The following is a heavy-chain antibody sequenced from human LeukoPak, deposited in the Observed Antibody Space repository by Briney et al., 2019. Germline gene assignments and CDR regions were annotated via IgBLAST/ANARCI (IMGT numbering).Heavy chain of an antibody. D-gene: IGHD6-13*01. V-gene: IGHV3-21*01. CDR1: GFTFSSYS. J-gene: IGHJ5*02. Sequence: PGGSLRLSCAASGFTFSSYSMNWVRQAPGKGLEWVSSISSSSSYIYYADSVKGRFTISRDNAKNSLYLQMNSLRAEDTAVYYCARDQSSSWYVRGWFDPWGQGTLVTVSS. CDR3: ARDQSSSWYVRGWFDP. CDR2: ISSSSSYI.